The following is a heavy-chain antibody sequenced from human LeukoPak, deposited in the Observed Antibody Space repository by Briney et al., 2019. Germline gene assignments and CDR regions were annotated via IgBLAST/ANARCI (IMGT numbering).Heavy chain of an antibody. CDR2: ISGSGGST. Sequence: GGSLRLSCAASGFTFGSYAMSWVRQAPGKGLEWVSAISGSGGSTYYADSVKGRFTISRDNSKNTLYLQMNSLRAEDTAVYYCAKDRGTTYYYYYMDVWGKGTTVTVSS. CDR1: GFTFGSYA. CDR3: AKDRGTTYYYYYMDV. J-gene: IGHJ6*03. V-gene: IGHV3-23*01. D-gene: IGHD3-10*01.